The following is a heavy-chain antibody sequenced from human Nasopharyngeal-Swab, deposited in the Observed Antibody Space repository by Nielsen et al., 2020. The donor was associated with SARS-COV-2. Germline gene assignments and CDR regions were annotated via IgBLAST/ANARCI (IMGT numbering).Heavy chain of an antibody. V-gene: IGHV3-48*02. CDR1: GFPFSSYS. D-gene: IGHD4-17*01. CDR2: ISSSGRTI. CDR3: ARNLYGDYVIDY. Sequence: LSLTCAASGFPFSSYSMNWVRQAPGKGLEWVSYISSSGRTIYYEDSVKGRFAISRDNAKNSLFLQMNSLRDEDTAVYYCARNLYGDYVIDYWGRGTLVTVSS. J-gene: IGHJ4*02.